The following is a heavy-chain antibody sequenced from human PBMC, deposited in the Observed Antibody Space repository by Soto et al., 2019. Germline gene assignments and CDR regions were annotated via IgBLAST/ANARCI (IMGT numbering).Heavy chain of an antibody. CDR1: GGTFSSYA. CDR3: ARVRGYCISTSCYGGGDYYYYGMDV. CDR2: IIPIFGTA. V-gene: IGHV1-69*12. D-gene: IGHD2-2*01. Sequence: QVQLVQSGAEVKKPGSSVKVSCKASGGTFSSYAISWVRQAPGQGLEWMGGIIPIFGTANYAQKFQGRVTTRADESTSTAYXVLXSXKSEDTAVYYCARVRGYCISTSCYGGGDYYYYGMDVWGQGTTVTVSS. J-gene: IGHJ6*02.